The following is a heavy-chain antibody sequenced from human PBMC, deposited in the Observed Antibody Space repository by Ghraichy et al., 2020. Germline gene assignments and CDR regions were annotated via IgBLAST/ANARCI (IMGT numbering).Heavy chain of an antibody. D-gene: IGHD3-3*01. V-gene: IGHV4-34*01. CDR1: GGSFSGYY. CDR2: INHSGST. Sequence: SETLSLTCAVYGGSFSGYYWSWIRQPPGKGLEWIGEINHSGSTNYNPSLKSRVTISVDTSKNQFSLKLSSVTAADTAVYYCARGGRRYYDFWSGYGPDPGGNWFDPWGQGTLVTVSS. J-gene: IGHJ5*02. CDR3: ARGGRRYYDFWSGYGPDPGGNWFDP.